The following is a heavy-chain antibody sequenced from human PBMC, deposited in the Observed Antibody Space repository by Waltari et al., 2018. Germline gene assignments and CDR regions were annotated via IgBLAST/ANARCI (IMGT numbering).Heavy chain of an antibody. CDR2: IWYDGSKK. CDR1: GFTFSNYG. Sequence: QVQLVESGGGVVQPGRSLRLSCAASGFTFSNYGMHWVRQAPGKGLEWVAVIWYDGSKKYYVDSVKGRFTISRDNSKNTLYLQVNSLRVEDTAVYYCARSHTSRAIDYWGQGTLVTVSS. J-gene: IGHJ4*02. CDR3: ARSHTSRAIDY. V-gene: IGHV3-33*01. D-gene: IGHD5-18*01.